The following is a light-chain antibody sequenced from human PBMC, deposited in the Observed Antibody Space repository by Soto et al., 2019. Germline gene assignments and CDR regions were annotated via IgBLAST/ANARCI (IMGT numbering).Light chain of an antibody. V-gene: IGKV3-20*01. CDR1: QSVSSSY. CDR2: GAS. Sequence: EIVLTQSPGTLSLSPGERATLSCRASQSVSSSYLAWYQQKPGQAPRLLIYGASSRATGIPDRFSGSGSGTVFNLTISRLEPEDFAVYYCQQCGNSPYTFGQGTRLEIK. CDR3: QQCGNSPYT. J-gene: IGKJ2*01.